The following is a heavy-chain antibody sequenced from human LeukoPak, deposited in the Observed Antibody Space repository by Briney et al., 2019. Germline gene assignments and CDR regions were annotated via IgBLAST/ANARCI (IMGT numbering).Heavy chain of an antibody. D-gene: IGHD1-26*01. CDR1: GGSISSYY. J-gene: IGHJ4*02. V-gene: IGHV4-59*01. CDR2: IYYSGST. CDR3: AGYSGSYPLFDY. Sequence: PSETLSLTCTVSGGSISSYYWSWIRQRPGKGLEWVGYIYYSGSTNYNPSLKSRVTISVDTSKNQFSLKLSSVTAADTAVYYCAGYSGSYPLFDYWGQGTLVTVSS.